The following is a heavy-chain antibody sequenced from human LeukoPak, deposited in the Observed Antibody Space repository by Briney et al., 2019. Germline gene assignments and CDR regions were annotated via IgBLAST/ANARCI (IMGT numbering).Heavy chain of an antibody. CDR1: GGSFSGYY. D-gene: IGHD6-19*01. Sequence: PSETLSLTCAVYGGSFSGYYWSWIRQPPGKGLEWIGEINHSGSTNYNPSLKSRVTISVDTSKNQFSLKLCSVTAADTAVYYCARGVFIAVAGRAFDIWGQGTMVTVSS. V-gene: IGHV4-34*01. J-gene: IGHJ3*02. CDR2: INHSGST. CDR3: ARGVFIAVAGRAFDI.